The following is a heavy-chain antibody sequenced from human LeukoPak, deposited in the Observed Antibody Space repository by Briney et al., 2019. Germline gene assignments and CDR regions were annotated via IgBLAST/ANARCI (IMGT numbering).Heavy chain of an antibody. CDR3: ARGSELGDDDFWSCLFDY. V-gene: IGHV3-23*01. CDR1: GFTFSSYA. CDR2: ISGSGGST. Sequence: GGSLRLSCAASGFTFSSYAMSWVRQAPGKGLEWVSAISGSGGSTYYADSVKGRFTISRDNSKNTLYLQMNSLRAEDTAVYYCARGSELGDDDFWSCLFDYWGQGTLVTVSS. D-gene: IGHD3-3*01. J-gene: IGHJ4*02.